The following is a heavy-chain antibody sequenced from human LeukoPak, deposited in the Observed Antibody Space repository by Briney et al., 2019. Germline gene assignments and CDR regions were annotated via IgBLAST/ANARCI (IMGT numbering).Heavy chain of an antibody. J-gene: IGHJ4*02. CDR2: IYYSGST. D-gene: IGHD2-21*02. Sequence: SETLSLTCTVSGGSISSSSYYWAWIRQPPGKGLEWIGSIYYSGSTYYNPSLKSRVTISVDTSKNQFSLKLSSVTAADTAVYYCARDRPLVVVVTARTNYFDYWGQGTLVTVSS. CDR3: ARDRPLVVVVTARTNYFDY. V-gene: IGHV4-39*07. CDR1: GGSISSSSYY.